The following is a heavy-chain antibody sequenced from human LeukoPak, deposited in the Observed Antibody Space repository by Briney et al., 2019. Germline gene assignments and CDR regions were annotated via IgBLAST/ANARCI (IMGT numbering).Heavy chain of an antibody. D-gene: IGHD3-3*01. CDR1: GGSISSSSYY. J-gene: IGHJ4*02. Sequence: SETLSLTCTVSGGSISSSSYYWGWIRQPPGKGLEWIGSIYYSGSTYYNPSLKSRVTISVDTSKNQFSLKLSSVTAADTAVYYCARAFYDFWSGYYTDWDYWGQGTLVTVSS. CDR2: IYYSGST. CDR3: ARAFYDFWSGYYTDWDY. V-gene: IGHV4-39*01.